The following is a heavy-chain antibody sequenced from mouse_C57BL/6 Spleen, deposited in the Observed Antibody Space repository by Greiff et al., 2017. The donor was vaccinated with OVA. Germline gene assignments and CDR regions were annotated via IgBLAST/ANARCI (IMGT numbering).Heavy chain of an antibody. Sequence: VQLQQSGAELVKPGASVKLSCTASGFTIKDYYMHWVKQRTEQGLEWIGRIDPEDGATKYAPTFQGQATVSADTASNTAYLPLSSLTSEDTAVYYCAPDYYGSSPGCWGKSATLTVSS. CDR3: APDYYGSSPGC. CDR1: GFTIKDYY. J-gene: IGHJ2*01. CDR2: IDPEDGAT. D-gene: IGHD1-1*01. V-gene: IGHV14-2*01.